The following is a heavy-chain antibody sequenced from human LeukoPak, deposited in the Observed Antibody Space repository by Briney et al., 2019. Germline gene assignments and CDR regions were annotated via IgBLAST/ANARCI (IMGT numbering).Heavy chain of an antibody. Sequence: SETLSLTCAVYGGSFSGYYWSWIRQPPGKGLEWIGEINHSGSTNYNPSLKSRVTISVDTSKNQFSLKLSSVTAADTAVYYCVGDSSSWTSWFDPWGQGTLVTVSS. D-gene: IGHD6-13*01. CDR3: VGDSSSWTSWFDP. J-gene: IGHJ5*02. V-gene: IGHV4-34*01. CDR2: INHSGST. CDR1: GGSFSGYY.